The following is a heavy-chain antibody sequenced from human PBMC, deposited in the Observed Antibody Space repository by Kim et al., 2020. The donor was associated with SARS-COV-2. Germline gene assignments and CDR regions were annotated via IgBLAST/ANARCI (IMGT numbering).Heavy chain of an antibody. D-gene: IGHD3-10*01. CDR2: INTNTGNP. J-gene: IGHJ6*02. CDR3: AREGTLLWFGRIPNTYYYYGMDV. CDR1: GYTFTSYA. V-gene: IGHV7-4-1*02. Sequence: ASVKVSCKASGYTFTSYAMNWVRQAPGQGLEWMGWINTNTGNPTYAQGFTGRFVFSLDTSVSTAYLQISGLKAEDTAVYYCAREGTLLWFGRIPNTYYYYGMDVWGQGTTVTVSS.